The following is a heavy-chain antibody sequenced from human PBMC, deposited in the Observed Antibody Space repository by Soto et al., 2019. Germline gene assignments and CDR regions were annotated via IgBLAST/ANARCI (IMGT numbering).Heavy chain of an antibody. J-gene: IGHJ5*02. CDR1: GFTFDDYA. CDR3: AKENKYCSGGSCYSGWFDP. Sequence: EVQLVESGGGLVQPGRSLRLSCAASGFTFDDYAMHWVRQAPGKGLEWVSGISWNSGSIGYADSVKGRFTISRDNAKNSLYLQMNSLRADDTALYYCAKENKYCSGGSCYSGWFDPWGQGTLVTVSS. D-gene: IGHD2-15*01. CDR2: ISWNSGSI. V-gene: IGHV3-9*01.